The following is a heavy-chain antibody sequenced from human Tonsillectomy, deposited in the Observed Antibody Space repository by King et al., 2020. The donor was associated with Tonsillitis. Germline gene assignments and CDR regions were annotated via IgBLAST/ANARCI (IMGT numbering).Heavy chain of an antibody. CDR3: AKGDMGYNYYGMDV. Sequence: VQLVESGGGLVQPGGSLRVSCAASGFTFSSYAMSWVRQAPGKGLEGVSGISGTRVTPYYADSVKGRFTLSRDNSKNTMYLQMNSLRAEDTAVYYCAKGDMGYNYYGMDVWGQGTTVTVSS. V-gene: IGHV3-23*04. D-gene: IGHD3-16*01. CDR2: ISGTRVTP. J-gene: IGHJ6*02. CDR1: GFTFSSYA.